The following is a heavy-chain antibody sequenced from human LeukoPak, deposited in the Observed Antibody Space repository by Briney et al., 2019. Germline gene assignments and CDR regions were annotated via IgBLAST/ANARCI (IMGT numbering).Heavy chain of an antibody. Sequence: TGRSLRLSCAASGFTFDDYAMHWVRQAPGKGLEWVSGISWNSGSIGYADSVKGRFTISRDNAKNSLYLQMNGLRAEDTALYYCAKDVGDSHCYYYGMDVWGQGTTVTVSS. V-gene: IGHV3-9*01. CDR1: GFTFDDYA. D-gene: IGHD2-21*02. CDR3: AKDVGDSHCYYYGMDV. J-gene: IGHJ6*02. CDR2: ISWNSGSI.